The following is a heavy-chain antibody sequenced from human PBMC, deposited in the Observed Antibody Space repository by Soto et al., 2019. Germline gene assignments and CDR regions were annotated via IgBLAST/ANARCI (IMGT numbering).Heavy chain of an antibody. Sequence: SETLSLTCTVSGGSISSCDYYWSWIRQPPGKGLEWIGYIYYSGSTNYNPSLKSRVTISVDTSKNQFSLKLSSVTAADTAVYYCAREGNLGRWLQPLDFWGQGTLVTVSS. CDR1: GGSISSCDYY. V-gene: IGHV4-61*08. J-gene: IGHJ4*02. CDR3: AREGNLGRWLQPLDF. D-gene: IGHD5-12*01. CDR2: IYYSGST.